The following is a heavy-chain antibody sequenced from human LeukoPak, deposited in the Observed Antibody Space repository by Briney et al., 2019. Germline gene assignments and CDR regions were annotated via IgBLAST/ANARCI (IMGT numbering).Heavy chain of an antibody. CDR3: ARDR. CDR2: ISGSGGKT. V-gene: IGHV3-23*01. CDR1: GFIFSSYA. J-gene: IGHJ4*02. Sequence: GGSLRLSCAASGFIFSSYAMSWVRQTPGKGLEWVSTISGSGGKTDYADSVKGRFTIPRDNSKNTLWLQMNSLRAEDTAVYYCARDRWGQGTLVTVSS.